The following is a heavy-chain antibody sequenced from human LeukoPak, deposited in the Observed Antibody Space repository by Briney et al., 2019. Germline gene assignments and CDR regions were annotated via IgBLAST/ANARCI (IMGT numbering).Heavy chain of an antibody. Sequence: PGGSLRLSCAASGFMFSSNRMHWVRQPPGEGLVWVSRINSDGSSTSYADSVKGRFTISRDNAKNTLYLQMNSLRAEDTAVYYCARETTVTGWFDPWGQGTLVTVSS. CDR3: ARETTVTGWFDP. J-gene: IGHJ5*02. CDR2: INSDGSST. V-gene: IGHV3-74*01. D-gene: IGHD4-17*01. CDR1: GFMFSSNR.